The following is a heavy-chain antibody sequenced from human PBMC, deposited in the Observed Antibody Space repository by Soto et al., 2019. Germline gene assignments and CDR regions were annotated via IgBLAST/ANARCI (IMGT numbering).Heavy chain of an antibody. CDR2: ISPGSRYA. Sequence: PGGALRVSCSVSGLTFGDSYMSWIRQAPGQRLEWLSYISPGSRYAAYADSVKGRFTISRDNAKRSLYLQMMSLTAEDTAIYYCVRGGGGGLFDPWGQGTMVTVSS. CDR3: VRGGGGGLFDP. V-gene: IGHV3-11*06. CDR1: GLTFGDSY. D-gene: IGHD2-15*01. J-gene: IGHJ5*02.